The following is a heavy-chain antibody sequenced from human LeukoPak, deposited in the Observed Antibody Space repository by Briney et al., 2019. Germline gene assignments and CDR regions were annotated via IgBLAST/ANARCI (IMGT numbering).Heavy chain of an antibody. D-gene: IGHD3-3*01. V-gene: IGHV3-7*01. Sequence: GGSLRLSCAASGFIFTNYFMSWVRQAPGKGLEWVASIKHDGSEKYYVDSVGGRFTISRDNIMNSLYLQMSSLRAEDTAVYYCATDRGWRTSGYYLYYFEYWGQGTLVTYSS. CDR2: IKHDGSEK. CDR3: ATDRGWRTSGYYLYYFEY. CDR1: GFIFTNYF. J-gene: IGHJ4*02.